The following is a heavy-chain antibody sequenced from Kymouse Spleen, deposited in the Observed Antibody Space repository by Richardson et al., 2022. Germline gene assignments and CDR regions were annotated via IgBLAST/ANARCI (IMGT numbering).Heavy chain of an antibody. D-gene: IGHD6-6*01. Sequence: EVQLVESGGGLVQPGGSLRLSCAASGFTFSSYDMHWVRQATGKGLEWVSAIGTAGDTYYPGSVKGRFTISRENAKNSLYLQMNSLRAGDTAVYYCAGIAARRDYYGMDVWGQGTTVTVSS. CDR2: IGTAGDT. J-gene: IGHJ6*02. CDR3: AGIAARRDYYGMDV. CDR1: GFTFSSYD. V-gene: IGHV3-13*01.